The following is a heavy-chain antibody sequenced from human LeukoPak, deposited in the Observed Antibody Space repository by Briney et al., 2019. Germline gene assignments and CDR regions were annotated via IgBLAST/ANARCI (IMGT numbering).Heavy chain of an antibody. V-gene: IGHV3-23*01. Sequence: GGSLRLSCAASGFTFSSYAMSWVGQAPGKGLEWVSTITGSGGGTYYADSVKGRFSISRDNSRNTLYLQMNSLRAEDTALYYCAKDQNAYNYVFDYWGQGTLVTVSS. J-gene: IGHJ4*02. CDR2: ITGSGGGT. CDR1: GFTFSSYA. D-gene: IGHD5-24*01. CDR3: AKDQNAYNYVFDY.